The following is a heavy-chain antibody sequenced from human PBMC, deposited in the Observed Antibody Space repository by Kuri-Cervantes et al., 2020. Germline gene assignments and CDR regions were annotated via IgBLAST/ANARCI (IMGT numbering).Heavy chain of an antibody. D-gene: IGHD6-13*01. Sequence: SVKVSCKASGYTFTSYDINWVRQAPGQGLEWMGGIIPPLGTTNYAQNFQGRVTITTDESTSTLYMELSSLRSEDTAMYYCARDRIAAAGFDYWGQGTLVTVSS. CDR1: GYTFTSYD. CDR2: IIPPLGTT. CDR3: ARDRIAAAGFDY. V-gene: IGHV1-69*05. J-gene: IGHJ4*02.